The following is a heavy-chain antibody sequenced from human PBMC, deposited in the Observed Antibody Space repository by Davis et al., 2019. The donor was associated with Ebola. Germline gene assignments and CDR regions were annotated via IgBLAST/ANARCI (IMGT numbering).Heavy chain of an antibody. V-gene: IGHV1-8*01. D-gene: IGHD3-3*01. J-gene: IGHJ5*02. CDR2: MNPNSGNT. Sequence: ASVKVSCKASGYTFTSYDINWVRQATGQGLEWMGWMNPNSGNTGYAQKFQGRVTMTRNSSISTAYMELTSLRSEDTAVYYCARAYDFWSGYARFDPWGQGTLVTVSS. CDR3: ARAYDFWSGYARFDP. CDR1: GYTFTSYD.